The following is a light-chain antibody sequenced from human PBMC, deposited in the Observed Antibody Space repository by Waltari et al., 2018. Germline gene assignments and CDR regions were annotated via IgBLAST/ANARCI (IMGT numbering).Light chain of an antibody. CDR3: QQKVT. CDR1: QDISNY. J-gene: IGKJ4*01. V-gene: IGKV1-33*01. Sequence: DIQMTQSPSSLSASVGYRVTITCQASQDISNYLNWYQQKPGKAPKLLIYDASNLETGVPSRFSGSGSGTDFTFTISSLQPEDIATYYCQQKVTFGGGTKVEIK. CDR2: DAS.